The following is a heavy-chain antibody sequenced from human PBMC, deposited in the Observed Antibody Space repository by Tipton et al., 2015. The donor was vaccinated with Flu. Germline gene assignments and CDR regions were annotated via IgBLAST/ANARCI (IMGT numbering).Heavy chain of an antibody. CDR1: GFTFSNAW. V-gene: IGHV3-15*01. CDR3: TTDGEYCSSTTCYAGGTDY. J-gene: IGHJ4*02. Sequence: GSLRLSCAASGFTFSNAWMNWVRQAPGKGLEWVGRIKTKTDGGTTDYAAPVKGRFTISRDDSKNTLYLQMNSLKTEDTAVYYCTTDGEYCSSTTCYAGGTDYWGQGTLATVSS. CDR2: IKTKTDGGTT. D-gene: IGHD2-2*01.